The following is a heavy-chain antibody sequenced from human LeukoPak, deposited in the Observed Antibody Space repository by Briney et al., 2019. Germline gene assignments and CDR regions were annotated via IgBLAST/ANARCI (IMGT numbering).Heavy chain of an antibody. V-gene: IGHV4-39*01. CDR3: ARRVAYGSGSLGGVY. CDR2: IYYSGST. D-gene: IGHD3-10*01. J-gene: IGHJ4*02. Sequence: SEALSLTCTVSGGSISDTSYYWGWIRQPPGKGLEWIGSIYYSGSTYYNPSLKSRVTISVDTSKNQFSLRLSSVTAADTAVYYCARRVAYGSGSLGGVYWGQGTLVTVSS. CDR1: GGSISDTSYY.